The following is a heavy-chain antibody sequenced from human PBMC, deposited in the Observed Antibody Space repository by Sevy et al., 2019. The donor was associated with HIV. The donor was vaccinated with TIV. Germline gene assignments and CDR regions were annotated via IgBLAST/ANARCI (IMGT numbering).Heavy chain of an antibody. Sequence: SETLSLTCAVYGGSFSGYYWSWIHQPPGKGLEWIGEINHSGSTNYNPSLKSRVTISGDTSKNQFSLKLSSVTAADTAVYYCARHCSSTSCSHAFDIWGQGTMVTVSS. CDR3: ARHCSSTSCSHAFDI. J-gene: IGHJ3*02. V-gene: IGHV4-34*01. CDR2: INHSGST. CDR1: GGSFSGYY. D-gene: IGHD2-2*01.